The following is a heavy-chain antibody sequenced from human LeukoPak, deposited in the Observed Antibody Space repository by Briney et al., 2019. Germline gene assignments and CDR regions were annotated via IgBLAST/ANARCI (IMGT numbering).Heavy chain of an antibody. Sequence: SQTLSLTCTVSGDSISSGDYYWSWIRQPAGKGLGWIGRISSSGSTNYNPSLKSRVTISVDTSKNQFSLKLSSVTAADTAVYYCACLTTADAFDIWGQGTMVTVSS. CDR3: ACLTTADAFDI. V-gene: IGHV4-61*02. CDR1: GDSISSGDYY. J-gene: IGHJ3*02. D-gene: IGHD3-22*01. CDR2: ISSSGST.